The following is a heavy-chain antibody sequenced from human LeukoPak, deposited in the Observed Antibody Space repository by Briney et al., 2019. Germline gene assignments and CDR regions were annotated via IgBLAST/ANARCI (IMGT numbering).Heavy chain of an antibody. CDR1: GGSFSGYY. D-gene: IGHD3-22*01. J-gene: IGHJ3*02. CDR3: ARARYYDSSGYPVDAFDI. Sequence: KSSETLSLTCAVYGGSFSGYYWSWIRQPPGKGLECIGEINHSGSTNYNPSLKSRVTISVDTSKNQFSLKLSSVTAADTAVYYCARARYYDSSGYPVDAFDIWGQGTMVTVSS. CDR2: INHSGST. V-gene: IGHV4-34*01.